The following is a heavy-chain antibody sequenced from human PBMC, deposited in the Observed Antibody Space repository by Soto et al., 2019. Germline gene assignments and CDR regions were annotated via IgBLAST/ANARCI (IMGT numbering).Heavy chain of an antibody. CDR1: GYTFTSYG. CDR3: ARSLYEYCTNGVCPYGMDV. D-gene: IGHD2-8*01. V-gene: IGHV1-18*01. CDR2: ISAYNGNT. Sequence: QVQLVQSGAEVKKPGASVKVSCKASGYTFTSYGISWVRQAPGQGLEWMGWISAYNGNTNYAQKLQGRVTMTTDTSRSAAYMELRSLRSDDTAVYYCARSLYEYCTNGVCPYGMDVSGQGTTVTASS. J-gene: IGHJ6*02.